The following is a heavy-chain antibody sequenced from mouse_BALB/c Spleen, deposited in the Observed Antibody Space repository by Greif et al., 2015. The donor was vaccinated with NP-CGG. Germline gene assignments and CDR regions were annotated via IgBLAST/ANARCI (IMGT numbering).Heavy chain of an antibody. Sequence: QVQLKQSGAELARPGASVKLSCKASGYTFTSYWMQWVKQRPGQGLEWIGAIYPGDGDIRYTQKFKNKATLTADKSSSTAYMQLSSLASEDSAVYYCALYRYDDYYAMDYWGQGTSVTVSS. J-gene: IGHJ4*01. CDR2: IYPGDGDI. V-gene: IGHV1-87*01. D-gene: IGHD2-14*01. CDR1: GYTFTSYW. CDR3: ALYRYDDYYAMDY.